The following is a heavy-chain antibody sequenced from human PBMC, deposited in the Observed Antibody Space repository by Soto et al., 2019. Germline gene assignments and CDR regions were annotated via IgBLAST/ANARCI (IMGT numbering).Heavy chain of an antibody. V-gene: IGHV4-59*08. J-gene: IGHJ4*02. CDR1: GGSISSYY. CDR2: IYYSGNT. Sequence: QVQLQESGPGLVKPSETLSLTCTVSGGSISSYYWCWLRQPPGKGLVWIGYIYYSGNTNYNPSLKSRVTISADTSTNQFSLNLSSVPAADTAVYYCARRYGYSFDSWGQGTLVTVSS. D-gene: IGHD1-1*01. CDR3: ARRYGYSFDS.